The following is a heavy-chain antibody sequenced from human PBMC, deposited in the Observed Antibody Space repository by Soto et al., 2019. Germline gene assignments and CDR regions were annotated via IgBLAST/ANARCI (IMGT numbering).Heavy chain of an antibody. Sequence: SETLSLTCTVSGGSISSSSYYWGWIRQPPGKGLEWIGSIYYSGSTYYNPSLKSRVTISVDTSKNQFSLKLSSVTAADTAVYYCARHAIAVVSPLFDYWGQGTLVTVPS. D-gene: IGHD6-19*01. CDR1: GGSISSSSYY. V-gene: IGHV4-39*01. J-gene: IGHJ4*02. CDR3: ARHAIAVVSPLFDY. CDR2: IYYSGST.